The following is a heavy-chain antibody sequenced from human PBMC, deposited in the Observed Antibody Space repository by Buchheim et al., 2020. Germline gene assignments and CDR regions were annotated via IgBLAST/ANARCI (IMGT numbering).Heavy chain of an antibody. Sequence: QVQLVESGGGVVQPGRSLRLSCAASGFTFSSYGMHWVRQAPGKGLEWVAVIWYDGSNKYYADSVKGRFTISRDNSKNTLYLQMNSLRAEDTAVYYCARDPAVVVVAATRQYGMDVWGQGTT. D-gene: IGHD2-15*01. J-gene: IGHJ6*02. CDR1: GFTFSSYG. CDR2: IWYDGSNK. CDR3: ARDPAVVVVAATRQYGMDV. V-gene: IGHV3-33*01.